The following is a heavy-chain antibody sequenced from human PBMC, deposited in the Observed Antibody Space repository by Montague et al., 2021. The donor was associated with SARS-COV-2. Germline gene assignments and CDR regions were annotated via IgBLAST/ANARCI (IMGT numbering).Heavy chain of an antibody. Sequence: SETLSLTCAVYGGSVSDYYWSWFRQPPGKGLEWIGEVNHSGSTNYNPSLKSRVTTSVDTSKNQFSLKLTSVTAADTAVYYCARGPRITMIVVVITDIWFDPWGQGTLVTVSS. J-gene: IGHJ5*02. CDR3: ARGPRITMIVVVITDIWFDP. CDR1: GGSVSDYY. CDR2: VNHSGST. D-gene: IGHD3-22*01. V-gene: IGHV4-34*01.